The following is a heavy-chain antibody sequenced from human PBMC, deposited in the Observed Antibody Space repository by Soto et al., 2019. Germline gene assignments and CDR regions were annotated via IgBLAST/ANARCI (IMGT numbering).Heavy chain of an antibody. CDR2: IYSGGST. D-gene: IGHD3-22*01. CDR1: GFTVSSNY. V-gene: IGHV3-53*01. Sequence: GGSLRLSCAASGFTVSSNYMSWVRQAPGKGLEWVSVIYSGGSTYYVDSVKGRFTISRDNSKNTLYLQMNSLRAEDTAVYYCARERYYYDSSGYRYGMDVWGQGTTVTVSS. CDR3: ARERYYYDSSGYRYGMDV. J-gene: IGHJ6*02.